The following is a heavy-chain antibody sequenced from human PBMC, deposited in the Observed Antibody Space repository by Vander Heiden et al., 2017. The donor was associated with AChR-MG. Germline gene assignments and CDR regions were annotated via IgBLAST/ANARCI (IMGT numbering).Heavy chain of an antibody. V-gene: IGHV1-69*01. CDR2: IIPIFGTA. Sequence: QVQLVQSGAEVKKPGSSVKVSCKASGGTFSSYAIRWVRQPPGQGLEWMGGIIPIFGTANYAQKFQGRVTITADESTSTAYMELSSLRSEDTAVYYCARINSDFWSGYAPRYYYYYMDVWGKGTTVTVSS. J-gene: IGHJ6*03. D-gene: IGHD3-3*01. CDR3: ARINSDFWSGYAPRYYYYYMDV. CDR1: GGTFSSYA.